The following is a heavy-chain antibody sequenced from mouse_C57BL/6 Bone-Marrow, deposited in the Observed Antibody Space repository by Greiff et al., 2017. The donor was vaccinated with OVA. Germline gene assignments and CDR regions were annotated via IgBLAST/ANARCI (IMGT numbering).Heavy chain of an antibody. V-gene: IGHV1-26*01. D-gene: IGHD1-1*01. CDR3: AREDLLLPMDY. J-gene: IGHJ4*01. Sequence: EVQLQQSGPELVKPGASVKISCKASGYTFTDYYMNWVKQSHGKSLEWIGDINPNNGGTSYNQKFKGKATLTVDKSSSTAYMELRSLTSEDSAVYYCAREDLLLPMDYWGQGTSVTVSS. CDR2: INPNNGGT. CDR1: GYTFTDYY.